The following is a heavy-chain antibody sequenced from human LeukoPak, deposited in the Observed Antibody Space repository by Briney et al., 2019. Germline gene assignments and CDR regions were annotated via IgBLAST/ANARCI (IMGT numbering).Heavy chain of an antibody. D-gene: IGHD2-15*01. CDR3: ARDIKCSGGSFGLNWFDH. J-gene: IGHJ5*02. Sequence: PAETLSLTCTVSGCSLSCHGYYWRGIPQPRGKGLEGVGTIYYSKRTYYNPSLKSRVNISVDTSKNQFYMKLSFVIDGETAVYYCARDIKCSGGSFGLNWFDHWGQGTLVTVSS. V-gene: IGHV4-39*07. CDR1: GCSLSCHGYY. CDR2: IYYSKRT.